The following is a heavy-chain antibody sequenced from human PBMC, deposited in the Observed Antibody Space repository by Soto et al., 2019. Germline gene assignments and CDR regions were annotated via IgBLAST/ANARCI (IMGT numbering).Heavy chain of an antibody. Sequence: EASVKVSCKASGGTFSSYTISWVRQAPGQGLEWMGRIIPILGIANYAQKFQGRVTITADKSTSTAYMELSSLRSEDTAVYYCASPICFGELSALDAFDIWGKGTMVTVSS. CDR2: IIPILGIA. CDR1: GGTFSSYT. CDR3: ASPICFGELSALDAFDI. V-gene: IGHV1-69*02. J-gene: IGHJ3*02. D-gene: IGHD3-10*01.